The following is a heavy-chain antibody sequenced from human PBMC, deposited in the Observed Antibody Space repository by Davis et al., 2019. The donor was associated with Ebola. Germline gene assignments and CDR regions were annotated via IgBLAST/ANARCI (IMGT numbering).Heavy chain of an antibody. CDR2: ISVNGYST. V-gene: IGHV3-23*01. J-gene: IGHJ3*02. CDR3: AKPSWGVVTGPLDI. D-gene: IGHD3-10*01. CDR1: EFILRTFA. Sequence: GESLKISCAASEFILRTFAMTWVRQAPGKGLEWVPSISVNGYSTYYADSVKGRFTLSTDTSKNALYLQMNSLRAEDTAVYYCAKPSWGVVTGPLDIWGHGTLVTVSS.